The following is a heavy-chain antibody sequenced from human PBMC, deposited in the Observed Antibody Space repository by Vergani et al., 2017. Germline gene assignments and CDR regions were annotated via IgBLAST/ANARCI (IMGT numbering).Heavy chain of an antibody. CDR1: GFTFSSYG. D-gene: IGHD2-21*01. CDR3: AKDQGGGDFDY. V-gene: IGHV3-30*02. CDR2: IRYDGSNK. Sequence: QVQLVESGGGVVQPGGSLRLSCAASGFTFSSYGMHWVRQAPGKGLEWVAFIRYDGSNKYYADSVKGRFTISRDNSKNTLYMQMNRLRAEDTAVYYCAKDQGGGDFDYWGQGTLVTVSS. J-gene: IGHJ4*02.